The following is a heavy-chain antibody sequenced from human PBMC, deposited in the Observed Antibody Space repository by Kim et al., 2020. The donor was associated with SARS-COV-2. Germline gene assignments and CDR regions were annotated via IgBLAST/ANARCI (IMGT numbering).Heavy chain of an antibody. Sequence: RGSLRLSCAASGFTFRSYDMHWVRQATGKGLEWVSAIGTAGDTYYPGSVKGRFTISRENAKNFLYLQMNSLRAGDTAVYYCARDGSVGAPYGMDVWGQGTTVTVSS. CDR3: ARDGSVGAPYGMDV. V-gene: IGHV3-13*04. CDR2: IGTAGDT. J-gene: IGHJ6*02. D-gene: IGHD1-26*01. CDR1: GFTFRSYD.